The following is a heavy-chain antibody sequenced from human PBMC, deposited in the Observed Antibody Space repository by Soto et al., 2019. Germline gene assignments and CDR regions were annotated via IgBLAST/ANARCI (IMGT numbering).Heavy chain of an antibody. D-gene: IGHD3-22*01. Sequence: SETLSLTCTVSGGSISSYYWSWIRQPPGKGLEWIGYIYYSGSTNYNPSLKSRVTISVDTSKNQFSLKLSSVTAADTAVYYCARHTQYITMIYAFDYWGQGTLVTVSS. CDR3: ARHTQYITMIYAFDY. CDR2: IYYSGST. CDR1: GGSISSYY. V-gene: IGHV4-59*08. J-gene: IGHJ4*02.